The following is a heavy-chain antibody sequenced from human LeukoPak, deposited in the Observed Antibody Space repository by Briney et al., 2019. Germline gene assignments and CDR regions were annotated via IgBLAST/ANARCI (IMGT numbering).Heavy chain of an antibody. Sequence: TGGSLRRSFAASGFMFDDYGMSWVRQAPGKGLEYVSAISSNGGSTYYANSVKGRFTISRDNSKNTLYLQMGSLRAEDMAVYYCARDDYWGQGTLVTVSS. J-gene: IGHJ4*02. CDR3: ARDDY. V-gene: IGHV3-64*01. CDR1: GFMFDDYG. CDR2: ISSNGGST.